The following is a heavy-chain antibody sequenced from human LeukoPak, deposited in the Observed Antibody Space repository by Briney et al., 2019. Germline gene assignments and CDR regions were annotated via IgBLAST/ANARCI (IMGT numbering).Heavy chain of an antibody. CDR1: GFTFSNYK. CDR3: ARELISSTSLDY. J-gene: IGHJ4*02. Sequence: GGSLRLSCAASGFTFSNYKMNWVRQAPGKGLEWVSSISSGSTCIYYADSVKGRFTISRDNAKNSLYLQMNSLRAEDTAVYYCARELISSTSLDYWGQGTLVTVSS. V-gene: IGHV3-21*01. CDR2: ISSGSTCI.